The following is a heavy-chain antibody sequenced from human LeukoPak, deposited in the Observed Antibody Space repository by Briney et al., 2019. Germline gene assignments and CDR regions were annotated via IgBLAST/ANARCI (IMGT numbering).Heavy chain of an antibody. CDR2: IYYSGST. V-gene: IGHV4-59*02. J-gene: IGHJ4*02. Sequence: GSLRLSCAASGFTVSNNYMTWVRQAPGKGLEWIGYIYYSGSTNYNPSLKSRVTISVDTSKNQFSLKLSSVTAADTAVYYCARDRIAAAGTFDYWGQGTLVTVSS. CDR3: ARDRIAAAGTFDY. CDR1: GFTVSNNY. D-gene: IGHD6-13*01.